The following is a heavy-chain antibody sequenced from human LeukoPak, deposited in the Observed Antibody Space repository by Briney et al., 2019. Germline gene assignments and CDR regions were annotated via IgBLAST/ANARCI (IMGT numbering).Heavy chain of an antibody. Sequence: ASVTVSCKASGYTFTSYGISWVRQAPGQGLEWMGWISAYNGNTNYAQKLQGRVTMTTDTSTRTAYLELRSLRSDDTAVYYCARDLPAYQLLPRNWFDPWGQGTLVTVSS. V-gene: IGHV1-18*01. D-gene: IGHD2-2*01. J-gene: IGHJ5*02. CDR1: GYTFTSYG. CDR3: ARDLPAYQLLPRNWFDP. CDR2: ISAYNGNT.